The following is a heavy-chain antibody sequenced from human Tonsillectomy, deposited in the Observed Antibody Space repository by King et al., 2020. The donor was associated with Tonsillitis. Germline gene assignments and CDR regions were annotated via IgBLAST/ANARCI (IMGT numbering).Heavy chain of an antibody. CDR2: IYSDSSGT. CDR1: GFTFSSNA. J-gene: IGHJ2*01. D-gene: IGHD3-22*01. V-gene: IGHV3-23*03. Sequence: VQLVESGGGMVQSGGSLRLSCAASGFTFSSNAMSWVRQAPGKGLDWVSLIYSDSSGTFYADSVKGRFTISRDNSKNTLYLQMNSLRAEDTAVYFCAKMGSYHRSGNYSAAWYFDVWGRGTLVSVSS. CDR3: AKMGSYHRSGNYSAAWYFDV.